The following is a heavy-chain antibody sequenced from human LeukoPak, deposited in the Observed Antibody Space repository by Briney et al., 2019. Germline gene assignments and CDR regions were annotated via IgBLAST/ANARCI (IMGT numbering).Heavy chain of an antibody. J-gene: IGHJ4*02. CDR1: GFTFSSYW. Sequence: PGGSLRLSCAACGFTFSSYWMSWVRQAPGKGLEWVANIKEDGSEKYYADSVKGRFTISRDNSKNTLYLQMNSLRAEDTAVYYCASESGPYSSSWIDYWGQGTLVTVSS. V-gene: IGHV3-7*04. CDR2: IKEDGSEK. D-gene: IGHD6-13*01. CDR3: ASESGPYSSSWIDY.